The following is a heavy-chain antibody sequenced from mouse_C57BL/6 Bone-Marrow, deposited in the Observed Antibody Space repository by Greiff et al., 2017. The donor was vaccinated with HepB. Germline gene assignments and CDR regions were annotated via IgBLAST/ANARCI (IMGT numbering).Heavy chain of an antibody. CDR1: GFTFTDYY. D-gene: IGHD1-1*01. Sequence: DVHLVESGGGLVQPGGSLSLSCAASGFTFTDYYMSWVRQPPGKALEWLGFIRNKANGYTTEYSASVKGRFTISRYNSQSMLYLQMNALSAEDSATYYCARYEGGYYYGSSWGNYFDYWGQGTTLTVSS. V-gene: IGHV7-3*01. CDR3: ARYEGGYYYGSSWGNYFDY. CDR2: IRNKANGYTT. J-gene: IGHJ2*01.